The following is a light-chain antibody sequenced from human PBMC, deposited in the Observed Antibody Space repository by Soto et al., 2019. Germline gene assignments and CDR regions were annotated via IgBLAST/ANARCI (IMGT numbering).Light chain of an antibody. CDR1: SSNIGSNT. CDR3: AAWDDSLNGV. CDR2: SNN. Sequence: QSVLTQPPSASGTPGQRVTISCSGSSSNIGSNTVNWYQQLPGTAPKLLIYSNNKRPLGVPDRFSGSKSGTSASLAISGLQSEDEADYYCAAWDDSLNGVFGGGTKVTVL. J-gene: IGLJ2*01. V-gene: IGLV1-44*01.